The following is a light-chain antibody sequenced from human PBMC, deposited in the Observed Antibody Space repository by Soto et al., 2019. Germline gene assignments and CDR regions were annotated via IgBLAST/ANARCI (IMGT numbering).Light chain of an antibody. Sequence: DIVMTQSPGSLSVSPVERVTLSCRASQSVGSDLAWYQQKPGQAPRLLSYGASTRATGIPARFSGSGSGTEFALTISSLQSEDFAVYYCQQYNNWPRTFGQGTKVDIK. CDR2: GAS. V-gene: IGKV3-15*01. CDR1: QSVGSD. CDR3: QQYNNWPRT. J-gene: IGKJ1*01.